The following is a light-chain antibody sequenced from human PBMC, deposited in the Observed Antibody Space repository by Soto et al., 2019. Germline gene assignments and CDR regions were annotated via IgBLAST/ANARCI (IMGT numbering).Light chain of an antibody. CDR3: QHYNSYSEA. V-gene: IGKV1-5*03. CDR2: KAS. J-gene: IGKJ1*01. CDR1: QTISSW. Sequence: DIQMTQCPSTLSGSVGDRFTITCRASQTISSWLAWYQQKPGKAPKLLIYKASTLKSGVPSRFIGSGSGTEFTLTISSLQPDDFATYYCQHYNSYSEAFGQGTKVDIK.